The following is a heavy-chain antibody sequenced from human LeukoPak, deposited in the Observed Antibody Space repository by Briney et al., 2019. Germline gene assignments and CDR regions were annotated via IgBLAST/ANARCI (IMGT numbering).Heavy chain of an antibody. Sequence: PGGSLRLSCAASGFTFSNYWMYWVRQAPGKGPVWVPRIHNDGTGTSYADSVKGRFTISRDNAKNTLYLQMNSLRAEDTAVYYCARRGDGYNNGMDVWGQGTTVTVSS. D-gene: IGHD5-24*01. CDR2: IHNDGTGT. CDR3: ARRGDGYNNGMDV. CDR1: GFTFSNYW. J-gene: IGHJ6*02. V-gene: IGHV3-74*01.